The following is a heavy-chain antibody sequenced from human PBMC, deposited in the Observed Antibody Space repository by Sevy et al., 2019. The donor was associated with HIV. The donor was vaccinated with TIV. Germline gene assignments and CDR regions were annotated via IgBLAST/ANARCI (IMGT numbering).Heavy chain of an antibody. CDR3: ARDLWCAGFWGSWFDP. V-gene: IGHV3-11*04. D-gene: IGHD3-16*01. CDR2: ICGSGSTI. Sequence: GGSLRLSCAASGFTFSNYYMSWIRQAPGKGLELVSYICGSGSTIYSADSVKVGFTISRDNARTLLFLQMGSLRAEDTALYYCARDLWCAGFWGSWFDPWGQGSLVTVSS. CDR1: GFTFSNYY. J-gene: IGHJ5*02.